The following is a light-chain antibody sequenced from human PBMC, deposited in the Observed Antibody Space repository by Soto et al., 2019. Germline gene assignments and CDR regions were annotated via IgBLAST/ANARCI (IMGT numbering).Light chain of an antibody. Sequence: IHMTHAPSSLSALFGDRVTITCRASQSVSRYLNWYQHKPGKAPKLLINAASNLRSGVPSRFSGSGSGTDFTLTIDGLQPEDFAVYYCQQSYITPPITFGQGTRLEIK. CDR1: QSVSRY. CDR2: AAS. J-gene: IGKJ5*01. CDR3: QQSYITPPIT. V-gene: IGKV1-39*01.